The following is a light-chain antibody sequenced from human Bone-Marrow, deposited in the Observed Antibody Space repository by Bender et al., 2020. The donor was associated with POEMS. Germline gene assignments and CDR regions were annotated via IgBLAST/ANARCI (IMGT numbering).Light chain of an antibody. CDR2: EGS. CDR3: CSYAGRDSVV. Sequence: QSALTQPASVSGSPGQSITISCTGTSSDIGSYNLVSWYQHRPDKAPKLIIYEGSRRPSGISNRFSGSKSDNTPSLTLCGLQAGGGAVYSCCSYAGRDSVVCGGGTEVPVL. J-gene: IGLJ2*01. V-gene: IGLV2-23*01. CDR1: SSDIGSYNL.